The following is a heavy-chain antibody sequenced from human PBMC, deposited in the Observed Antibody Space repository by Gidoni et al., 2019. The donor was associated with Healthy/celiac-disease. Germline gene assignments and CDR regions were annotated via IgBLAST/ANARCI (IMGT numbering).Heavy chain of an antibody. J-gene: IGHJ4*02. Sequence: GLEWIGSIYYSGSTYYNPSLKSRVTISVDTSKNQFSLKLSSVTAADTAVYYCARHYSLGWRAAISIAAAGPIDYWGQGTLVTVSS. CDR3: ARHYSLGWRAAISIAAAGPIDY. V-gene: IGHV4-39*01. CDR2: IYYSGST. D-gene: IGHD6-13*01.